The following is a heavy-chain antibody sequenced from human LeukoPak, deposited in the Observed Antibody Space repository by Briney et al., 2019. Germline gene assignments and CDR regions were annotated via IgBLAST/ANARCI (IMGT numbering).Heavy chain of an antibody. CDR2: IYYSGST. CDR1: GGSISSSSYY. D-gene: IGHD3-16*02. V-gene: IGHV4-39*01. Sequence: PSETLSLTCTVSGGSISSSSYYWGWIRQPPGKGLEWIGSIYYSGSTYYNPSLKSRVTISVDTSKNPFSLKLSSVTAADTAVYYCARHAHYDYVWGSYRYEYFDYWGQGTLVTVSS. CDR3: ARHAHYDYVWGSYRYEYFDY. J-gene: IGHJ4*02.